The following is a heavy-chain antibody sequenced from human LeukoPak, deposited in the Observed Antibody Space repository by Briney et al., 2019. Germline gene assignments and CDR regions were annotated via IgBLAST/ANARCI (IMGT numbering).Heavy chain of an antibody. Sequence: ASVKVSCKASGYTFTGYYMHWVRQAPGQGLEWMGWMNPDSGNTGYAQKFQGRVTITRNTSISTAYMELSSLRSEDTAVYYCARAPYYDFWSGYSHYYYYMDVWGKGTTVTVSS. CDR1: GYTFTGYY. CDR2: MNPDSGNT. CDR3: ARAPYYDFWSGYSHYYYYMDV. D-gene: IGHD3-3*01. J-gene: IGHJ6*03. V-gene: IGHV1-8*03.